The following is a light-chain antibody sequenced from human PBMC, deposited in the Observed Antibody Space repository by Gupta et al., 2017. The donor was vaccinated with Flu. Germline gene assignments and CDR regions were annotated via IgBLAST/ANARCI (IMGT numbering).Light chain of an antibody. CDR3: QQRDSPPIA. CDR2: AAS. Sequence: DIQMTQSPSSLSASIGDRVTITCRASQSISSSLNWYQQRPGKAPELLIYAASTLQSGVPSRFSGSGSGTDFTLTISKLQPEDFASYYCQQRDSPPIAFGQGTKVEIK. J-gene: IGKJ1*01. V-gene: IGKV1-39*01. CDR1: QSISSS.